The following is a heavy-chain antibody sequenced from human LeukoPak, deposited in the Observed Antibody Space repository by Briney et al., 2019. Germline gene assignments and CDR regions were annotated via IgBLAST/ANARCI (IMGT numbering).Heavy chain of an antibody. J-gene: IGHJ4*02. CDR3: ATNTGTVFDY. Sequence: SETLSLTCTVSGDFITASYWSWIRQPPGKGLEWIGYVYYSGSTEYNPSLRSRVTISLEMSKHQFSLNVTSVTAADTAVYYCATNTGTVFDYWGQGALVTVSS. D-gene: IGHD7-27*01. V-gene: IGHV4-59*01. CDR2: VYYSGST. CDR1: GDFITASY.